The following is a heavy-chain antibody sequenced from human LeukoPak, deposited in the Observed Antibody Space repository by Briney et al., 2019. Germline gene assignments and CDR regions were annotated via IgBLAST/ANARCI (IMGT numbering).Heavy chain of an antibody. V-gene: IGHV3-30*04. CDR3: ARSYRYYYYMDV. Sequence: PGGSLRLSCAASGFTFSNYAMHWVRQAPGKGLEWVAVISYDGSNKYYADSVKGRFTISRDNSKNTLYLQMNSLRAEDTAVYYCARSYRYYYYMDVWGKGTTVTVSS. CDR1: GFTFSNYA. CDR2: ISYDGSNK. J-gene: IGHJ6*03. D-gene: IGHD3-16*02.